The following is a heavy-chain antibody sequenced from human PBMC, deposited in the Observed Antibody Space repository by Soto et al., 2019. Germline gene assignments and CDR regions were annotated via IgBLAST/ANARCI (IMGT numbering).Heavy chain of an antibody. CDR3: ARDRYNWNYFDY. V-gene: IGHV4-61*01. Sequence: ATLSLTCTVSGGSVSSGSYYWSWIRQPPGKGLEWIGYIYYSGSTNYNPSLKSRVTISVDTSKNQFSLKLSSVTAADTAVYYCARDRYNWNYFDYWGQGTLVTVSS. CDR1: GGSVSSGSYY. CDR2: IYYSGST. D-gene: IGHD1-20*01. J-gene: IGHJ4*02.